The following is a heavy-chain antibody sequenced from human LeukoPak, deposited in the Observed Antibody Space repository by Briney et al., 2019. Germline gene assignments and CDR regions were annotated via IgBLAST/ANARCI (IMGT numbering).Heavy chain of an antibody. Sequence: RAGGSLRLSCAASGFTFSNAWMSWVRQAPGKGLEWVGRIKSKTDGGTTDYAAPVKGRFTISRDDSKNTLYLQMNSLKTEDTAVYYCTTDQELRYFDWPPLDYWGQGTLVTVSS. CDR3: TTDQELRYFDWPPLDY. V-gene: IGHV3-15*01. J-gene: IGHJ4*02. CDR1: GFTFSNAW. D-gene: IGHD3-9*01. CDR2: IKSKTDGGTT.